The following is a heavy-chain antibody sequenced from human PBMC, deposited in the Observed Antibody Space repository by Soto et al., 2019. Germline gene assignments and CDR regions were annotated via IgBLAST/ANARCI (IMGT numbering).Heavy chain of an antibody. CDR1: GFTFSSYW. J-gene: IGHJ6*02. Sequence: PGGSLRLSCAASGFTFSSYWMHWVRQAPGKGLVWVSRINSDGSSTSYADSVKGRFTISRDNAKNTLYLQMNSLRAEDTAVYYCARKDLDYYGMDVWGQGTTVTVSS. CDR3: ARKDLDYYGMDV. D-gene: IGHD2-15*01. V-gene: IGHV3-74*01. CDR2: INSDGSST.